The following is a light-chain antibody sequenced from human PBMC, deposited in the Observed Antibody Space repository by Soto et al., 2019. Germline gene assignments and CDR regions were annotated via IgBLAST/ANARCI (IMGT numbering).Light chain of an antibody. V-gene: IGKV3-15*01. J-gene: IGKJ3*01. CDR1: QSVGSN. Sequence: EIVKTQSPATLSVSPGERATLSCRASQSVGSNLAWYQQKPGQAPRLLIYGASTRPTGIPARFSGSESGTEFTLTISSLQSEDFAVYYCQQYNNWPLTFGPGTKVDIK. CDR2: GAS. CDR3: QQYNNWPLT.